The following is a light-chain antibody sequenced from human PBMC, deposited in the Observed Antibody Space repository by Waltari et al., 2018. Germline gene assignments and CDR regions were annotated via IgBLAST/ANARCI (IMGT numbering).Light chain of an antibody. CDR2: EVI. Sequence: QSALAQPASVSGSPGQSIAISCTGTSSDLGNYNYFSLYQQHPGKAPKLILYEVIDRPSGVSRRFSGSKSCNKATLTIFGLQADDEADYYCSSYTNRATLRVFGTGTKVTVL. V-gene: IGLV2-14*01. CDR3: SSYTNRATLRV. CDR1: SSDLGNYNY. J-gene: IGLJ1*01.